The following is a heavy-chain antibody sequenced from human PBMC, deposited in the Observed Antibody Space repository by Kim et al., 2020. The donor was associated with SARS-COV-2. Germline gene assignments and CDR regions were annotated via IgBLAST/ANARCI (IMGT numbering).Heavy chain of an antibody. V-gene: IGHV4-59*01. CDR3: ARMRAAAGTQTFDY. D-gene: IGHD6-13*01. Sequence: NPSLKSRVTISVDTSKNQFSLKLSSVTAADTAVYYCARMRAAAGTQTFDYWGQGTLVTVSS. J-gene: IGHJ4*02.